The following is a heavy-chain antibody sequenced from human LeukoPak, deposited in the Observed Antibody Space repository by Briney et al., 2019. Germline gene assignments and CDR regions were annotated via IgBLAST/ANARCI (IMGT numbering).Heavy chain of an antibody. CDR3: ARGDCISTSCSSGHFAY. D-gene: IGHD2-2*01. Sequence: GGTLRLSCAASGFTFSDYYMIWIRQAPGKGLECVSYISSSGTTIYYADSVKGRFTISRDNAKNSLYMQMNSLRAEDTAVYYCARGDCISTSCSSGHFAYWGQGTLVTVSS. CDR1: GFTFSDYY. CDR2: ISSSGTTI. V-gene: IGHV3-11*01. J-gene: IGHJ4*02.